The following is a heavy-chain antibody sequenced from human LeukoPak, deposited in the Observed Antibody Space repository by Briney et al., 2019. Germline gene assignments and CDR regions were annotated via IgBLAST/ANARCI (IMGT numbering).Heavy chain of an antibody. CDR2: ISSGGGTI. CDR3: ARMRPELDY. D-gene: IGHD6-6*01. J-gene: IGHJ4*02. Sequence: GGSLRLSCAASGFTFSSYEMNWVRQAPGKGLEWVSYISSGGGTIYYADSVKGRFTISRDNPKNSLYLQMNSLRAEDTAVYYCARMRPELDYWGQGTLVTVSS. CDR1: GFTFSSYE. V-gene: IGHV3-48*03.